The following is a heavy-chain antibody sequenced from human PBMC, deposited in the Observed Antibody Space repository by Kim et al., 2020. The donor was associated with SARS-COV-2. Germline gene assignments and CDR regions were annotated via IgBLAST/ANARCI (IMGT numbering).Heavy chain of an antibody. CDR3: ASLIYYYDSSGYPWWYFDL. CDR2: IYYSGST. J-gene: IGHJ2*01. D-gene: IGHD3-22*01. Sequence: SETLSLTCTVSGGSISSSSYYWGWIRQPPGKGLEWIGSIYYSGSTYYNPSLKSRVTISVDTSKNQFSLKLSSVTAADTAVYYCASLIYYYDSSGYPWWYFDLWGRGTLVTVSS. CDR1: GGSISSSSYY. V-gene: IGHV4-39*01.